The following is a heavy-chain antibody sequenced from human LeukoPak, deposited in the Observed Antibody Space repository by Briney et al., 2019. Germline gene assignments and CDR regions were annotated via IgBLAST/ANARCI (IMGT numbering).Heavy chain of an antibody. J-gene: IGHJ4*02. CDR1: GYTFTSHY. Sequence: GASVKVSCKASGYTFTSHYMHWVRQAPGQGLEWMGIINPSGGSTSYAQKFQGRVTMTRDTSTSTVYMELSSLRSEDTAVYYCAREFPTYYDFWSGYSDLRGDGYFDYWGQGTLVTVSS. CDR2: INPSGGST. CDR3: AREFPTYYDFWSGYSDLRGDGYFDY. D-gene: IGHD3-3*01. V-gene: IGHV1-46*01.